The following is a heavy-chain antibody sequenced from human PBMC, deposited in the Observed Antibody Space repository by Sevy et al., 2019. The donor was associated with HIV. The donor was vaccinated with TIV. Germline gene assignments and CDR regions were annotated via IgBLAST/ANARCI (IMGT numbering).Heavy chain of an antibody. Sequence: SETLSLTCTVSGGSISSYYWSWIRQPPGKGLEWIGYIYYSGSINYNPSLKSRVTISVDTSKNQFSLKLSSVTAADTAVYYCARGYYLRYNWFDPWGQGTLVTVSS. CDR3: ARGYYLRYNWFDP. CDR2: IYYSGSI. CDR1: GGSISSYY. J-gene: IGHJ5*02. V-gene: IGHV4-59*01. D-gene: IGHD3-22*01.